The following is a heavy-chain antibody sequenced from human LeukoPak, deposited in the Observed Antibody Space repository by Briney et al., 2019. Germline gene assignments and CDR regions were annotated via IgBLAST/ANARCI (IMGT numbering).Heavy chain of an antibody. Sequence: PSGGSLRLSCAASGFTFSSYGMSWVRQAPGKGLEWVSGISASGGSTYYADSVKGRFTISRDNSKNTLCLQMNSLRAEDTAVYYCAKGGYSGYDYVDYWGQGTLVTVSS. CDR2: ISASGGST. D-gene: IGHD5-12*01. CDR1: GFTFSSYG. V-gene: IGHV3-23*01. CDR3: AKGGYSGYDYVDY. J-gene: IGHJ4*02.